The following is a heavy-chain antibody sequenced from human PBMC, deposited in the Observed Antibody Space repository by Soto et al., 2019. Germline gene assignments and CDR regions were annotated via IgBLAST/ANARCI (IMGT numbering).Heavy chain of an antibody. CDR1: GYTFTSYA. D-gene: IGHD2-8*01. V-gene: IGHV1-3*01. J-gene: IGHJ4*02. Sequence: ASVKVSCKASGYTFTSYAMHWVRQAPGQRLEWMGWINAGNGNTKYSQKFQGRVTITADESTSTAYMELSSLRSEDTAVYYCASRTAYCTNGVCYRADEDYWGQGTLVTVAS. CDR3: ASRTAYCTNGVCYRADEDY. CDR2: INAGNGNT.